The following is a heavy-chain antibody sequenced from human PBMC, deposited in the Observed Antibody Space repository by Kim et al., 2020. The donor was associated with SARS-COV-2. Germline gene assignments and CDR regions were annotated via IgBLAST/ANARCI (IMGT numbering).Heavy chain of an antibody. CDR3: AREYDSSGYYYYFDY. CDR2: ITTSGSGSTI. V-gene: IGHV3-11*04. CDR1: GFTFSEYQ. D-gene: IGHD3-22*01. J-gene: IGHJ4*01. Sequence: GGSLRLSCAASGFTFSEYQMSWIRQAPGKGLEWISYITTSGSGSTIYYADSVKGRFTISRDNAKKSLYLQMSSLGAEDTAVYYCAREYDSSGYYYYFDY.